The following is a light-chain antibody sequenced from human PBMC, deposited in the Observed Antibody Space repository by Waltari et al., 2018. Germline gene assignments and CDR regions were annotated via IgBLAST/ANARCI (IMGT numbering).Light chain of an antibody. CDR3: MQGTHWRT. CDR2: EVS. Sequence: DVVMTQSPLSLPVNLGQPASISCRSSQSIVHSDGNTYLTWFHQRPGLSPRRLIYEVSNRDFVVADRFSGGGSGTYFTLKISRVEAEDIGVYYRMQGTHWRTFGQGTKVESK. V-gene: IGKV2-30*02. J-gene: IGKJ1*01. CDR1: QSIVHSDGNTY.